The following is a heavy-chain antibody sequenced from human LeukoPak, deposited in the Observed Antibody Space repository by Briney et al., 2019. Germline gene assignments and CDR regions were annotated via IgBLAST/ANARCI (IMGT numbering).Heavy chain of an antibody. CDR1: GFTFSTYT. CDR2: IGSSGGGI. D-gene: IGHD6-6*01. CDR3: AKSRSLEYSSSSDL. Sequence: QPGGSLRLSCAASGFTFSTYTMYWVRHPPGKRLEWVSIIGSSGGGIHYADSVKGRFTISRDNSKNTLNLQMNRLRAEDSAVYYCAKSRSLEYSSSSDLWGQGTLVTVSS. J-gene: IGHJ5*02. V-gene: IGHV3-23*01.